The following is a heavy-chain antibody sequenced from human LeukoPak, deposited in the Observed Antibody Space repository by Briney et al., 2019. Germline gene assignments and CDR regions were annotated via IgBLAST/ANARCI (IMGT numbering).Heavy chain of an antibody. Sequence: ASVKVSCKASGYTFTGYYMHWVRQAPGQGLEWMGWINPNSGGTNYAQKFQGRVTMTRDTSISTAYMKLSRLRSDDTAVYYCARGATTGYSYGYYFDYWGQGTLVTVSS. V-gene: IGHV1-2*02. D-gene: IGHD5-18*01. CDR1: GYTFTGYY. J-gene: IGHJ4*02. CDR2: INPNSGGT. CDR3: ARGATTGYSYGYYFDY.